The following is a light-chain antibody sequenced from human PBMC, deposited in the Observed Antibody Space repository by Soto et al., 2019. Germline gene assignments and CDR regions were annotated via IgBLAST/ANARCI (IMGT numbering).Light chain of an antibody. CDR1: QSVSSSY. CDR3: QQYGSSPYT. CDR2: GAS. V-gene: IGKV3-20*01. J-gene: IGKJ2*01. Sequence: EIVLTQSPGTLSLSPGERATLSCRASQSVSSSYLAWYQQKPGQAPRLLIYGASSRATSIPDRFSGSWSGTDFTLTISRLEPEDFAVYYCQQYGSSPYTFGQGTKLEIK.